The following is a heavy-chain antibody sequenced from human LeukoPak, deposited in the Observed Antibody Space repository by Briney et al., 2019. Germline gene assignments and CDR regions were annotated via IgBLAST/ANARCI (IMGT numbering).Heavy chain of an antibody. CDR2: INHSGST. D-gene: IGHD4-11*01. CDR3: ARERGEVTTAVLDY. J-gene: IGHJ4*02. CDR1: GGSFSGYY. Sequence: SETLSLTCAVYGGSFSGYYWSWIRQPPGKGLEWIGEINHSGSTNYNPSLKSRVTISVDTPKNQFSPKLSSVTAADTAVYYCARERGEVTTAVLDYWGQGTLVTVSS. V-gene: IGHV4-34*01.